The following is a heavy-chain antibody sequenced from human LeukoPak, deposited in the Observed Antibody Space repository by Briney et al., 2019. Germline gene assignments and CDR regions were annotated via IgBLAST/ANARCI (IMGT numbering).Heavy chain of an antibody. Sequence: ASVKVSCKASGYTFTSYGISWVRQAPGQGLEWMGWISAYNGNTNYAQKLQGRVTMTTDTSTSTAYMELRSLRSDDTAVYYCARDLKMGYSSGRHSWGTGSSNEYWGQGTLVTVSS. D-gene: IGHD6-19*01. CDR2: ISAYNGNT. CDR3: ARDLKMGYSSGRHSWGTGSSNEY. CDR1: GYTFTSYG. J-gene: IGHJ4*02. V-gene: IGHV1-18*01.